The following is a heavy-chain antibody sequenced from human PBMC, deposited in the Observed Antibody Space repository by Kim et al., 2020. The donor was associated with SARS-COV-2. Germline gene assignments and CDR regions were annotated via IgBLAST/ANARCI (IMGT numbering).Heavy chain of an antibody. D-gene: IGHD3-9*01. Sequence: GGSLRLSCAASGFTFSSYAMHWVRQAPGKGLEWVAVISYDGSNKYYADSVKGRFTISRDNSKNTLYLQMNSLRAEDTAVYYCARAHGAVQYYAILSGLTACWCDPWGQGALVTVSS. CDR1: GFTFSSYA. CDR3: ARAHGAVQYYAILSGLTACWCDP. CDR2: ISYDGSNK. J-gene: IGHJ5*02. V-gene: IGHV3-30*04.